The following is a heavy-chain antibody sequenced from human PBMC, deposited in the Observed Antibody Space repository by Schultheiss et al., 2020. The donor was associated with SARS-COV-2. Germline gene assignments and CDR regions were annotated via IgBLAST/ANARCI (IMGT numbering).Heavy chain of an antibody. CDR3: ARDPPYGNYGMDV. CDR1: GFTFSDYY. D-gene: IGHD4-17*01. V-gene: IGHV3-11*01. CDR2: ISSSGSTI. Sequence: GGSPRLSCAASGFTFSDYYMSWIRQAPGKGLEWVSYISSSGSTIYYADSVKGRFTISRDNAKNSLYLQMNSLRAEDTAVYYCARDPPYGNYGMDVWGQGTTVTVSS. J-gene: IGHJ6*02.